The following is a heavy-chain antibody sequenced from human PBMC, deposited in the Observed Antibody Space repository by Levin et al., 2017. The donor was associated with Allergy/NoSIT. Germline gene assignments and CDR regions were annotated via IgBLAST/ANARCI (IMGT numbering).Heavy chain of an antibody. J-gene: IGHJ6*02. CDR3: AKSVAGTGIYGMDV. Sequence: QAGGSLRLSCAASGFTFNNYGMHWVRQAPGKGLEWVTDISYDGSNRYYTDSVQGRFTISRDNSKNTVFLQMNSLRVEDTAVYYCAKSVAGTGIYGMDVWGQGTTVIVSS. CDR1: GFTFNNYG. D-gene: IGHD6-19*01. CDR2: ISYDGSNR. V-gene: IGHV3-30*18.